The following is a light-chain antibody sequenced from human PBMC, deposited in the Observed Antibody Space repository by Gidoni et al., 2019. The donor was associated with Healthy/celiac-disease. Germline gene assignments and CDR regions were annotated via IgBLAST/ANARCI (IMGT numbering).Light chain of an antibody. CDR3: QVWDSSSDHPNWV. J-gene: IGLJ3*02. CDR1: NIGSKR. V-gene: IGLV3-21*04. CDR2: YDS. Sequence: SYVLTQPPSVSVAPGKTARITCGGNNIGSKRVHWYQQKPGQAPVLVIYYDSDRPSGIPERFSGSNSGNTATLTISRVEAGDEADYYCQVWDSSSDHPNWVFGGGTKLTVL.